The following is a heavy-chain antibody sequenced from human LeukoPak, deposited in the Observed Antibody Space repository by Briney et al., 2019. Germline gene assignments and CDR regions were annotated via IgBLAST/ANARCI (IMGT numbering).Heavy chain of an antibody. CDR2: RIPIFDTT. D-gene: IGHD5-24*01. Sequence: SVKVSCKASGFTFTNYGISWVRQAPGQGLEWMGGRIPIFDTTNYAQKFQGRVIFTTDESSNTAYMELASLRSEDTAVYYCARVPQWEMMYNYFDPWGQGTLVTVSS. CDR1: GFTFTNYG. J-gene: IGHJ5*02. V-gene: IGHV1-69*05. CDR3: ARVPQWEMMYNYFDP.